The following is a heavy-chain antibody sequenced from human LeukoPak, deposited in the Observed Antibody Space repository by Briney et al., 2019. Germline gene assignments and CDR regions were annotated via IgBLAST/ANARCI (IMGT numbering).Heavy chain of an antibody. CDR2: IYYRGST. V-gene: IGHV4-59*01. CDR1: GGSISSYY. D-gene: IGHD2-15*01. CDR3: ARDLDCSGGSCYGWFDP. J-gene: IGHJ5*02. Sequence: PSETLSLTRTVSGGSISSYYWSWIRQPPAKGLEWIGYIYYRGSTNYNPSLKSRVTISVDTSKNQFSLKLSSVTAADTAVYYCARDLDCSGGSCYGWFDPWGQGTLVTVSS.